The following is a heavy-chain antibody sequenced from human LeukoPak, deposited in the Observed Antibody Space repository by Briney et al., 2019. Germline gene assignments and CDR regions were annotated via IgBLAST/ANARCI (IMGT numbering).Heavy chain of an antibody. V-gene: IGHV3-48*04. CDR3: ARASPADSSGYFDAFDI. J-gene: IGHJ3*02. D-gene: IGHD3-22*01. Sequence: GGSLRLSCAASGFTFSSYAMNWVRQAPGKGLEWVSYISSSGSTIYYADSVKGRFTISRDNAKNSLYLQMNSLRAEDTAVDYCARASPADSSGYFDAFDIWGQGTMVTVSS. CDR2: ISSSGSTI. CDR1: GFTFSSYA.